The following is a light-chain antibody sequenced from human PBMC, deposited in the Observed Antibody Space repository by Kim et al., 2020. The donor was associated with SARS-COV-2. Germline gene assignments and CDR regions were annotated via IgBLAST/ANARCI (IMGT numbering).Light chain of an antibody. Sequence: PGERASISCSASQRVSSSYLAWYQQKPGQAPMLLIYGASSRATGIPDRFSGSGSGTDFTLTISRLEPEDFAVYYCKQYGSSPPITFGQGTRLEIK. CDR3: KQYGSSPPIT. V-gene: IGKV3-20*01. CDR2: GAS. J-gene: IGKJ5*01. CDR1: QRVSSSY.